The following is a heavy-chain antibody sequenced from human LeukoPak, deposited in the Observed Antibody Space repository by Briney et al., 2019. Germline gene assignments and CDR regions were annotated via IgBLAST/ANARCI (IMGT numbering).Heavy chain of an antibody. J-gene: IGHJ6*03. CDR3: ARGKLDCSSTSCRRAYYYYYMDV. D-gene: IGHD2-2*01. CDR2: ISHDGRDT. Sequence: GGSLRLSCAASGFTFNTYGMHWVRQAPGKGLEWVAVISHDGRDTYYSDSLKGRFTISRDNSKNTLYLQMNSLRAEDTAVYYCARGKLDCSSTSCRRAYYYYYMDVWSKGTTVTVSS. CDR1: GFTFNTYG. V-gene: IGHV3-30*03.